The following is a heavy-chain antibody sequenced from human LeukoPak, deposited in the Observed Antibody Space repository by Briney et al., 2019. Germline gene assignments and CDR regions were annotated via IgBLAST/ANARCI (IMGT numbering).Heavy chain of an antibody. V-gene: IGHV3-49*04. J-gene: IGHJ1*01. CDR3: TRHAPRYYDSSGYYRAEYFQH. CDR1: GFTFGDYA. D-gene: IGHD3-22*01. CDR2: IRSKAYGGTT. Sequence: GGSLRLSCTASGFTFGDYAMSWVRQAPGKGLEWVGFIRSKAYGGTTEYAASVKGRFTISRDDSKSIAYLQMNSLKTEDTAVYYCTRHAPRYYDSSGYYRAEYFQHWGQGTLVTVSS.